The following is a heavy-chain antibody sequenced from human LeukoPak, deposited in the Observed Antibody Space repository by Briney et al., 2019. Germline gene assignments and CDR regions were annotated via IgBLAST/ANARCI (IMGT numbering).Heavy chain of an antibody. J-gene: IGHJ4*02. CDR1: GFTFGSSW. CDR2: ISSDGSST. CDR3: TRADSSWANDY. D-gene: IGHD6-13*01. V-gene: IGHV3-74*01. Sequence: AGGSLRLSCVASGFTFGSSWMYWVRQAPGKGLVWASRISSDGSSTTYADSVKGRFTISRDDAKNTLYLQMNSLRVEDTAVYYCTRADSSWANDYWGQGTLVTVSS.